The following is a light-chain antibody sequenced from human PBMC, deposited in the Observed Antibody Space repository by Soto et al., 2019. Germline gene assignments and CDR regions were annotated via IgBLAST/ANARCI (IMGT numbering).Light chain of an antibody. CDR1: SRYVGGSNY. CDR3: SSYTSSSTLYV. CDR2: DVS. V-gene: IGLV2-14*03. Sequence: SALAQPSPGSGAPGPSIPILCPGNSRYVGGSNYVSWYQQHPGKAPKLMIYDVSNRPSGVSYRFSGSKSGNTASLTISGLQAEDDADYYCSSYTSSSTLYVFGTGTNVTV. J-gene: IGLJ1*01.